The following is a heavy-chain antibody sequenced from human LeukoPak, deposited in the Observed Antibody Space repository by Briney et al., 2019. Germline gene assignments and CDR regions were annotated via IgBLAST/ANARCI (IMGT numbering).Heavy chain of an antibody. V-gene: IGHV4-39*06. D-gene: IGHD2/OR15-2a*01. Sequence: KPSETLSLTCTVSGGSISSSSYYWGWIRQPPGKGLEWIGSIYYSGSTYYHPSLKSRVTISVDTSKNQFPLKLSSVTAADTAVYYCARRIWDATWYFDYWGRGTLVTVFS. CDR3: ARRIWDATWYFDY. CDR2: IYYSGST. CDR1: GGSISSSSYY. J-gene: IGHJ4*02.